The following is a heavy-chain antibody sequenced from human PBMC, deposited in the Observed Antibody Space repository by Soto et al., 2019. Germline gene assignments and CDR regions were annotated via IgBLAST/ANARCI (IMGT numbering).Heavy chain of an antibody. D-gene: IGHD2-2*01. V-gene: IGHV3-74*01. Sequence: GSLRLTCAASGXTFSNTCMHWVRQAPGKGLVWVSHINSDGTTTTYEDYVKGRFTISRDKAKNTVHMQMNSLRAEDTAVYYCATDGSYAQHVWGQGTTGTVS. CDR3: ATDGSYAQHV. J-gene: IGHJ6*02. CDR2: INSDGTTT. CDR1: GXTFSNTC.